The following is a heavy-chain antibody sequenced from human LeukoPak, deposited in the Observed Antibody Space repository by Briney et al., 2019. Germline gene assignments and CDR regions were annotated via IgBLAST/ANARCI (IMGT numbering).Heavy chain of an antibody. Sequence: SETLSLTCTVSGGSISSYYWSWIRQPPGKELEWIGSIYYSGSTYYNPSLKSRVTISVDTSKNQFSLKLSSVTAADTAVYYCARATTTVTSYFDYWGQGTLVTVSS. J-gene: IGHJ4*02. V-gene: IGHV4-39*07. CDR3: ARATTTVTSYFDY. CDR1: GGSISSYY. D-gene: IGHD4-17*01. CDR2: IYYSGST.